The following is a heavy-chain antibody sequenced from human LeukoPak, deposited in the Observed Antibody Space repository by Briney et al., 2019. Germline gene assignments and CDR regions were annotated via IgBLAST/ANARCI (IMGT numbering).Heavy chain of an antibody. Sequence: SETLSLTCTVSGGSISSYYWSWIRQPPGKGLEWIGYIYYSGSTNYNPSLKSRVTISVDTSKNQFSLKLSSVTAADTAVYYCARVGIAAAESGDWFDPWGPGTLVTVSS. CDR2: IYYSGST. J-gene: IGHJ5*02. V-gene: IGHV4-59*01. D-gene: IGHD6-13*01. CDR1: GGSISSYY. CDR3: ARVGIAAAESGDWFDP.